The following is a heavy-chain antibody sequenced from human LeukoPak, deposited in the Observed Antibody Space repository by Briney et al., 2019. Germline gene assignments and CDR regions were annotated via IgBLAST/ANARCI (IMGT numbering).Heavy chain of an antibody. CDR3: ARQSGYCSSTSCYAWFDP. D-gene: IGHD2-2*01. CDR2: IYYSGST. V-gene: IGHV4-39*01. J-gene: IGHJ5*02. CDR1: GGSISSSSYY. Sequence: KPSETLSLTCTVSGGSISSSSYYWGWIRQPPGKGLEWIGSIYYSGSTYYNPPLKSRVTISVDTSKNQFSLKLSSVTAADTAVYYCARQSGYCSSTSCYAWFDPWGQGTLVTVSS.